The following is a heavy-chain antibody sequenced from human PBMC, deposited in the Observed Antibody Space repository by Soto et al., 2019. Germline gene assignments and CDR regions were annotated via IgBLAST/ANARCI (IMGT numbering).Heavy chain of an antibody. J-gene: IGHJ4*02. V-gene: IGHV1-2*02. CDR2: INAKNGTT. D-gene: IGHD2-21*02. CDR3: ARDPYCGGDCHSGSLDY. CDR1: GYSFTGYS. Sequence: ASVKVSCKASGYSFTGYSMHWVRQAPGQGLEWMGWINAKNGTTNYARKFQGRVTMIRDTSTSTVYMELSNLRSDDTAVYYCARDPYCGGDCHSGSLDYWGQGTLVTVSS.